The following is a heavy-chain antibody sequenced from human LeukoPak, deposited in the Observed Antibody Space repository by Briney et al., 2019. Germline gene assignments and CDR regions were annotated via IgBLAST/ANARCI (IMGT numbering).Heavy chain of an antibody. J-gene: IGHJ4*02. V-gene: IGHV3-53*01. Sequence: GGSLRLSCVASGFSVSSSYMSWVRQAPGKGLEWVSVVYRDGSTYYADSVKGRFTISRDNPKNTLFLQMNSLRAEDTAVYYCAKGYCSSTSCYTGGFYFDYWGQGALVTVSS. CDR3: AKGYCSSTSCYTGGFYFDY. CDR2: VYRDGST. CDR1: GFSVSSSY. D-gene: IGHD2-2*02.